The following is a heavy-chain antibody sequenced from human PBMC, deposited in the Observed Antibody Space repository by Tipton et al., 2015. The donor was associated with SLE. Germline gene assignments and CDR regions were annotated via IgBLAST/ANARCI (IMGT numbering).Heavy chain of an antibody. Sequence: TLSLTCTVSGGSISSYYWSWIRQPPGKGLEWIGYIYYSGSTNYNPSPKSRVTISVDTSKNQFSLKLSSVTAADTAVYYCARSHSSSYYYYYYYMDVWGKGTTVTVSS. J-gene: IGHJ6*03. CDR1: GGSISSYY. CDR3: ARSHSSSYYYYYYYMDV. V-gene: IGHV4-59*01. CDR2: IYYSGST. D-gene: IGHD6-13*01.